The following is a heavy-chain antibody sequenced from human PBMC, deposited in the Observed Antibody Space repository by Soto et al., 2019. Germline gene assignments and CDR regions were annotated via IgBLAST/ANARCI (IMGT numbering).Heavy chain of an antibody. V-gene: IGHV1-69*01. CDR1: GGTFSSYA. CDR2: IIPIFATA. J-gene: IGHJ4*02. CDR3: ARSWIPGEKGGNPRGIDY. Sequence: QVQLVQSGAEVKKPGSSVKVSCKASGGTFSSYAISWVRQAPGQGLEWMGGIIPIFATANYAQKFQGRVTITADESTSTAYMELSSLRSEDTAVYYCARSWIPGEKGGNPRGIDYWGQGTLVTVSS. D-gene: IGHD2-15*01.